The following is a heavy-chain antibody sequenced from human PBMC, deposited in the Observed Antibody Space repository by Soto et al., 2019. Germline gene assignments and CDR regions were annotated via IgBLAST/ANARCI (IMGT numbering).Heavy chain of an antibody. D-gene: IGHD3-16*02. Sequence: EVQLLESGGGLVQPGGSLRLSCAASGFTFSSYAMSWVRQAPGKGLEWVSAISGSGGSTYYADSVKGRFTISRDNSKNTLYLQMNSLRAEDTAVYYCANHLSPKPSPKYYYYGMDVWGQGTTVTVSS. J-gene: IGHJ6*02. V-gene: IGHV3-23*01. CDR3: ANHLSPKPSPKYYYYGMDV. CDR1: GFTFSSYA. CDR2: ISGSGGST.